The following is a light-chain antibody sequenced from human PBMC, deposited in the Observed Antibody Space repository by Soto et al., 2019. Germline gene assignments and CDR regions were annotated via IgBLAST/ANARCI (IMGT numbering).Light chain of an antibody. Sequence: DIQMTQSPSSLSASVRDRVTITCRASQGISNYLAWYQQKPGKVPKLLIYAASTLQAGVPSRFSGSGSGTDFTLTISRLQPEDVATYYCQKYDSAPWTFGQGTKVEIK. V-gene: IGKV1-27*01. CDR3: QKYDSAPWT. CDR1: QGISNY. J-gene: IGKJ1*01. CDR2: AAS.